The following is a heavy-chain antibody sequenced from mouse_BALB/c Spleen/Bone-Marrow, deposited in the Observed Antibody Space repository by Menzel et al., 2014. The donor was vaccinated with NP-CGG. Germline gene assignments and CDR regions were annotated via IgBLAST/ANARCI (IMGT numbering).Heavy chain of an antibody. Sequence: EVQLVESGPELVKPGASVKISCKASGYTFTDYNIHWVKQSHGKSLEWIGYIYPYNGGTAYNLKFKSKATLTVDNSSSTAYMELRSLTSEDSAVYYCARGRAYYVNYGFAYWGQGTLVTVSA. CDR2: IYPYNGGT. D-gene: IGHD2-10*01. V-gene: IGHV1S29*02. CDR3: ARGRAYYVNYGFAY. CDR1: GYTFTDYN. J-gene: IGHJ3*01.